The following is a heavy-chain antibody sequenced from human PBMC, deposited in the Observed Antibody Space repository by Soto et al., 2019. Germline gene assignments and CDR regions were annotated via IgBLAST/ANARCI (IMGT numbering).Heavy chain of an antibody. CDR2: ISYDGSNK. CDR1: GFNISSYV. Sequence: PGGSLILSCTASGFNISSYVSHWIRQATGKGLEWVAVISYDGSNKYYADSVKGRFTISRDNSKNTLYLQMNSLRAEDTAVYYCAKEFGYSSSGGVYYYYGMDVWGQGTTVTVSS. V-gene: IGHV3-30*18. CDR3: AKEFGYSSSGGVYYYYGMDV. D-gene: IGHD6-13*01. J-gene: IGHJ6*02.